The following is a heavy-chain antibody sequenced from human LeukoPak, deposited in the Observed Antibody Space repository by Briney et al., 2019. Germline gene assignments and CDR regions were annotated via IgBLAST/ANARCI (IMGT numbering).Heavy chain of an antibody. CDR2: INPNSGGT. V-gene: IGHV1-2*02. CDR3: ARHHLWFGELGFYY. D-gene: IGHD3-10*01. Sequence: ASVKVSCKASGYTFTGYYMHWVRQAPGQGLEWMGWINPNSGGTNYAQKFQGRVTMTRDTSISTAYMELSRLRSDDTAVYYCARHHLWFGELGFYYWGQGTPVTVSS. J-gene: IGHJ4*02. CDR1: GYTFTGYY.